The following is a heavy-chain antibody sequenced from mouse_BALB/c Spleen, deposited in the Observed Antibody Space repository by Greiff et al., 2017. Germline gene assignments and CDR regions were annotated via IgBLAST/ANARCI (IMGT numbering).Heavy chain of an antibody. CDR1: GYTFTSYY. V-gene: IGHV1S56*01. CDR3: ARWNYRYEGYAMDY. D-gene: IGHD2-14*01. Sequence: QVQLQQSGPELVKPGASVRISCKASGYTFTSYYIHWVKQRPGQGLEWIGWIYPGNVNTKYNEKFKGKATLTADKSSSTAYMQLSSLTSEDSAVYFCARWNYRYEGYAMDYWGQGTSVTVSS. J-gene: IGHJ4*01. CDR2: IYPGNVNT.